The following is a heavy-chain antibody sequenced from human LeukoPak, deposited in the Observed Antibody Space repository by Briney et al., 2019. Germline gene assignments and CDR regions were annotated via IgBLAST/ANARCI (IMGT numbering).Heavy chain of an antibody. CDR3: ARTYSSGRAYYYYYIDV. CDR2: IIPTFGTA. J-gene: IGHJ6*03. D-gene: IGHD6-19*01. CDR1: GGTFSSYA. V-gene: IGHV1-69*13. Sequence: ASVKVSCKASGGTFSSYAISWVRQAPGQGLEWMGGIIPTFGTANYAQKFQGRVTITADESTSTAYMELSSLRSEDTAVYYCARTYSSGRAYYYYYIDVWGKGTTVTVSS.